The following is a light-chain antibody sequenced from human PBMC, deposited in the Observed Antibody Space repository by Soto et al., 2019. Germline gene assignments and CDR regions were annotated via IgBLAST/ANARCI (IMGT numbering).Light chain of an antibody. CDR2: GAS. V-gene: IGKV3-15*01. Sequence: EIVMTQSPATLSVSPGERATLSCRASQSVSSNLAWYQQKPGQAPRLIIYGASTRATGIPARFSGSGSGTEFTLTISSLQSEDFAVYYCLQYNNWLPYTFGQGTKLEIK. CDR1: QSVSSN. CDR3: LQYNNWLPYT. J-gene: IGKJ2*01.